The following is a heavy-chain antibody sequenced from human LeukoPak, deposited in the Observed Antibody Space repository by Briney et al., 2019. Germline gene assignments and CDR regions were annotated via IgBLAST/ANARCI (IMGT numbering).Heavy chain of an antibody. D-gene: IGHD2-15*01. CDR3: ARELSGSISRHFDY. V-gene: IGHV3-9*01. CDR1: GFTFDDYA. CDR2: ISWNSGNI. J-gene: IGHJ4*02. Sequence: GGSLRLSCAASGFTFDDYAMHWVRQVPGKGLEWVSGISWNSGNIEYADSVKGRFTISRDNAKKSLFLQMNSLRAEDTALYYCARELSGSISRHFDYWGQGTLVTVSS.